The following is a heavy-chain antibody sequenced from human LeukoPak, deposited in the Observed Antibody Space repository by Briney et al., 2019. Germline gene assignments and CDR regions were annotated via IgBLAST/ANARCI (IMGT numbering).Heavy chain of an antibody. D-gene: IGHD3-10*01. J-gene: IGHJ4*02. Sequence: ASVKVSCKASGYTFTGYYMHWVRQAPGQGLEWMGWINPNSGGTNYAQKFQGRVTMTRDTSISTAYMELSRLRSDDTAVYYCARDLLLWFGEHYFDYWGQGTLVTVSS. CDR2: INPNSGGT. CDR1: GYTFTGYY. V-gene: IGHV1-2*02. CDR3: ARDLLLWFGEHYFDY.